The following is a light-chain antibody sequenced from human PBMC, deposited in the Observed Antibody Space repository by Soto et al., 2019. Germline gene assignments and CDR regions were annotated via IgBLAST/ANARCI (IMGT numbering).Light chain of an antibody. Sequence: DIPMTQSPSILSASVGDRVIITCRASQSIDTWLAWHQQKPGKAPKLLISKASNLESGVPSRFSGSGSGTEFTLTISSLQPDDFATYCCQQYNSYRAFGPGTKVDIK. V-gene: IGKV1-5*03. CDR2: KAS. CDR1: QSIDTW. CDR3: QQYNSYRA. J-gene: IGKJ1*01.